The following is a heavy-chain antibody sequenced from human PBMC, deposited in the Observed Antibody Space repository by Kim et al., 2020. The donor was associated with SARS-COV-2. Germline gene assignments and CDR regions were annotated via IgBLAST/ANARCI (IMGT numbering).Heavy chain of an antibody. J-gene: IGHJ4*02. D-gene: IGHD4-17*01. V-gene: IGHV4-31*02. CDR3: ARVSSTVTAKIDY. Sequence: YHPSLESRVTISPDTSKNQFSLNLDSVTAADSAVYYCARVSSTVTAKIDYWGQGTLVTVSS.